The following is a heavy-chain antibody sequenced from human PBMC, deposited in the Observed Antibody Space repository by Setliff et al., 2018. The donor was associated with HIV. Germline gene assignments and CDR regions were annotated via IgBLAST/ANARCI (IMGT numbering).Heavy chain of an antibody. Sequence: KVSCKASGGPFSSYITAWVRQAPGQGLEWMGGIHPIFGTTNYARDFMGRVSITADESTNTAYMELSSLRSDDSAIYYCARGIPRGTVFGVVGYFDYWGQGTPVTVSS. CDR3: ARGIPRGTVFGVVGYFDY. J-gene: IGHJ4*02. CDR1: GGPFSSYI. V-gene: IGHV1-69*01. CDR2: IHPIFGTT. D-gene: IGHD3-3*01.